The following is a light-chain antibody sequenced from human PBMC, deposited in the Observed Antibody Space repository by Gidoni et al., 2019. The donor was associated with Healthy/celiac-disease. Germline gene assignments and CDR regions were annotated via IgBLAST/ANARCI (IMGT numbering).Light chain of an antibody. V-gene: IGKV1-5*03. Sequence: DNQMTQSPSTLSASVGDRVTITCRASQSISSWLAWYQQKPGKAPKLLIYKASSLESGVPSRFSGSGSGTEFTLTISSLQPDYFATYYCQPYNSYPWTFGQGTKVEIK. CDR2: KAS. J-gene: IGKJ1*01. CDR1: QSISSW. CDR3: QPYNSYPWT.